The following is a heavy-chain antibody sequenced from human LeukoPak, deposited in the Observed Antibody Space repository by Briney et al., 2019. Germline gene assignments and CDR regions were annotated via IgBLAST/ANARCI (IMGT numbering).Heavy chain of an antibody. D-gene: IGHD3-10*01. V-gene: IGHV4-59*01. CDR3: VRSEQTGNYMDV. Sequence: SETLSLTCTVSGGPISRYYWSWIRQPPGKGLEWIGYIFYSGSTKYNTSLKSRVTISVDTSKNQFSLKLSSVTAADTAVYYCVRSEQTGNYMDVWGKGTTVTVSS. J-gene: IGHJ6*03. CDR1: GGPISRYY. CDR2: IFYSGST.